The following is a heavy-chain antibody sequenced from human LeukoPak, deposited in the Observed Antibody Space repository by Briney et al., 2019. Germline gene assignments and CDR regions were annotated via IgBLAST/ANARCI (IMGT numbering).Heavy chain of an antibody. J-gene: IGHJ4*02. Sequence: ASVKVSCKASGGTFSSYAISWVRQAPGQGLEWMGRIIPILGIANYAQKFQGRVTITADKSTSTAYMELSSLRSDDTAVYYCAREVISGSYCDYWGQGTLVTVSS. CDR3: AREVISGSYCDY. D-gene: IGHD1-26*01. V-gene: IGHV1-69*04. CDR1: GGTFSSYA. CDR2: IIPILGIA.